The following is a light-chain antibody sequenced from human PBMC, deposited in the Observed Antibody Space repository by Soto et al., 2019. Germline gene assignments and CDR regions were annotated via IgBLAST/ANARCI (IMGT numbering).Light chain of an antibody. CDR3: QQYNSYSWT. J-gene: IGKJ1*01. CDR1: QSVSYK. CDR2: YAS. V-gene: IGKV3-15*01. Sequence: EIVMTQSPVTLSVSPGERATLSCRASQSVSYKVAWYQQKPGQAPRLIISYASSRATDVPARFSGSGSGTEFTLTISSLQSEDFATYYCQQYNSYSWTFGQGTKVDI.